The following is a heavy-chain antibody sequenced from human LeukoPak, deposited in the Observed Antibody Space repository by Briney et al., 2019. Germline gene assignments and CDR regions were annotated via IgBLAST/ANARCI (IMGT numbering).Heavy chain of an antibody. CDR3: VYYYGSGSVEY. J-gene: IGHJ4*02. CDR2: FYYSGST. V-gene: IGHV4-59*05. D-gene: IGHD3-10*01. Sequence: SETLSPTCTVSGGSISSYYWSWIRQPPGKGLEWIGSFYYSGSTNYNPSLKSRVTISVDTSKNQFSLKLSSVTAADTAVYYCVYYYGSGSVEYWGQGTLVTVSS. CDR1: GGSISSYY.